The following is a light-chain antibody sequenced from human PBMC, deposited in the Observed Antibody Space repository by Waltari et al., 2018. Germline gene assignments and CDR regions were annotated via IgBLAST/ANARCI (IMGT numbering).Light chain of an antibody. CDR1: SSDVGGYNY. CDR2: DVS. V-gene: IGLV2-11*01. J-gene: IGLJ2*01. Sequence: QSALTQPRSVSGSPGQSVPISCTGTSSDVGGYNYVPLYQQHPGKAPKLMIDDVSKRPSGVPDRFSGSKSVNTASLTISGLQAEDEADYYCCSYAGSYTHVVFGGGTKLTVL. CDR3: CSYAGSYTHVV.